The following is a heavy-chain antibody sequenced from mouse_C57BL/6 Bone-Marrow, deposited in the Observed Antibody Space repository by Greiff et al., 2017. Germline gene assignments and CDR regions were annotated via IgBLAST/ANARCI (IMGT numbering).Heavy chain of an antibody. V-gene: IGHV1-69*01. CDR1: GYTFTSYW. D-gene: IGHD1-1*01. CDR3: ATSYYYGYFDY. CDR2: IDPSDSYT. Sequence: QVQLQQPGAELVMPGASVKLSCKASGYTFTSYWMHWVKQRPGQGLEWIGEIDPSDSYTNYNQKLKGKSTLTVDKSSSTAYMQLSSLTSEDSAVYYCATSYYYGYFDYWGQGTTLTVSS. J-gene: IGHJ2*01.